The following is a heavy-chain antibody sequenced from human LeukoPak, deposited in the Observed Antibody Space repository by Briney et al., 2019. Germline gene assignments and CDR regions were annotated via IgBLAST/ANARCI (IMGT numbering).Heavy chain of an antibody. Sequence: QPGGSLRLSCAASGFTFSSYWMHWVRQAPGQGLVWVSHINSDGSITNYADSVKGRFTISRDNAKNTLYLQMNSLRADDTAVYYCARAGVPYAMDVWGQGTTVTVSS. V-gene: IGHV3-74*01. D-gene: IGHD1-1*01. CDR1: GFTFSSYW. J-gene: IGHJ6*02. CDR2: INSDGSIT. CDR3: ARAGVPYAMDV.